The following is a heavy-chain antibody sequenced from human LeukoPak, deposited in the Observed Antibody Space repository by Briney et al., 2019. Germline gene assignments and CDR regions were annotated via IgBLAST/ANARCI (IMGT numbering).Heavy chain of an antibody. CDR2: IYYSGST. D-gene: IGHD3-22*01. CDR3: ARGFHYYDSSGYYARWYFQH. V-gene: IGHV4-39*01. Sequence: SETLSLTCTVSGGSISSSSYYWGWIRQPPGKGLEWIGSIYYSGSTYYNPSLKSRVTISVDTSKNQFSLKLSSVTAADTAVYYCARGFHYYDSSGYYARWYFQHWGQGTLVTVSS. CDR1: GGSISSSSYY. J-gene: IGHJ1*01.